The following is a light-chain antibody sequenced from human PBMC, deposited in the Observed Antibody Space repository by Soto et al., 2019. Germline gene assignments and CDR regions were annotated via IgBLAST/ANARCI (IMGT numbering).Light chain of an antibody. CDR3: PSYHSSLSGRVV. CDR1: SSNIGAGYD. V-gene: IGLV1-40*01. J-gene: IGLJ2*01. CDR2: GNS. Sequence: QSVLTQPPSVSGAPGQRVTISCTGSSSNIGAGYDVHWYQQLPGTAPKLLIYGNSNRPSGVPDRFSGSKSGTSASLAITGLQAEDEADYYCPSYHSSLSGRVVFGGGTKVTVL.